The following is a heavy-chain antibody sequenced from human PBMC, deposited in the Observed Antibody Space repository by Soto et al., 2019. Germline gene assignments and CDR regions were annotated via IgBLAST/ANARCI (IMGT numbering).Heavy chain of an antibody. D-gene: IGHD3-10*01. J-gene: IGHJ6*02. V-gene: IGHV3-11*01. CDR2: ISSSGSTI. Sequence: PGGSLRLSCAASGFTFSDYYMSWIRQAPGKGLEWVSYISSSGSTIYYADSVKGRFTISRDNAKNSLYLQMNSLRAEDTAVYYCARDRATMVRGLYYYYGMDVWGQGTTVTVSS. CDR1: GFTFSDYY. CDR3: ARDRATMVRGLYYYYGMDV.